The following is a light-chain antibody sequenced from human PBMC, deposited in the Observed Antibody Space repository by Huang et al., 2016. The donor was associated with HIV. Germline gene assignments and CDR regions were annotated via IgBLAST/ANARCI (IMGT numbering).Light chain of an antibody. J-gene: IGKJ1*01. CDR1: QNIGNY. V-gene: IGKV1-33*01. CDR2: DAS. Sequence: DIQMTQSPSSLSASVGDRVSITCQTSQNIGNYLNWYQQKPGQTPKLLIFDASNLETGVSSRFSASGSRTDFTFTITTLQPEDIATYYCQHYDSLPPWTFGQGTRVEI. CDR3: QHYDSLPPWT.